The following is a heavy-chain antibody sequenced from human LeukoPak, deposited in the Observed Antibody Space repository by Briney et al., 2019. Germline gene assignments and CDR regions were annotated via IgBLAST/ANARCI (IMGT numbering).Heavy chain of an antibody. V-gene: IGHV3-30-3*01. CDR3: ARVEYSSSPHFDY. CDR2: ITYDGTNK. J-gene: IGHJ4*02. CDR1: GFTFDSYA. D-gene: IGHD6-6*01. Sequence: GGSLRLSCAASGFTFDSYALHWVRQAPGKGLEWLVIITYDGTNKYYADSVKGRFTISRDNSKNTLFLQMNSLRAEDTAVYYCARVEYSSSPHFDYWGQGTLVTVSS.